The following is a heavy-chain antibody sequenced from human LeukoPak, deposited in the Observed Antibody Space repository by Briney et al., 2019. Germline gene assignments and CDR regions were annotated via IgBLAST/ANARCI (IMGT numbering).Heavy chain of an antibody. J-gene: IGHJ4*02. CDR3: ARVLSVSYCDS. CDR2: IYSGGTT. Sequence: GGSLRLSCAASGFTFSSYAMSWVRQAPGKGLEWVSVIYSGGTTYYADSVKGRFTISRDNSKNTLYLQMNSLRGEDTAVYYCARVLSVSYCDSWGQGTLVTVSS. CDR1: GFTFSSYA. D-gene: IGHD2/OR15-2a*01. V-gene: IGHV3-53*01.